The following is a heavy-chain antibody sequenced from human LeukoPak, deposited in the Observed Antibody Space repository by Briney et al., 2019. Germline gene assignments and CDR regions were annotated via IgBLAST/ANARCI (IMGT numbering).Heavy chain of an antibody. D-gene: IGHD1-26*01. CDR3: ARDPVTLGIVGATGFDY. CDR2: ITSSGSTT. CDR1: GFTFSTYS. Sequence: PGGSLRLSCAASGFTFSTYSMNWVRHAPGKGLEWVSYITSSGSTTYYADSVKGRFTISRDNAKNSLFLQMNSLRAEDTAVYYCARDPVTLGIVGATGFDYWGQGTLVTVSS. J-gene: IGHJ4*02. V-gene: IGHV3-48*01.